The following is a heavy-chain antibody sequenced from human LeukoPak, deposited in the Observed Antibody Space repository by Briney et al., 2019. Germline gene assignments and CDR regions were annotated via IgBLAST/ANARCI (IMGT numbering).Heavy chain of an antibody. V-gene: IGHV3-66*01. CDR1: GFTVRSHY. D-gene: IGHD3-22*01. J-gene: IGHJ4*02. Sequence: GGSLRLSCTASGFTVRSHYMSWVRQAPGKGLEWVSVIYSGGTTYYADSVKGRFTISRDNSKNTLYLQMNSLRAEDTAVYYCARGYDSSGYYGGVGCYFDYWGQGTLVTVSS. CDR2: IYSGGTT. CDR3: ARGYDSSGYYGGVGCYFDY.